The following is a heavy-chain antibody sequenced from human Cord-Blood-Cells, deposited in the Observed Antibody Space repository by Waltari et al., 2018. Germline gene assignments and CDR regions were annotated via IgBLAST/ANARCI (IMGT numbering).Heavy chain of an antibody. CDR3: ARDREKVFWSGYNWFDP. J-gene: IGHJ5*02. Sequence: QVQLVQSGSELKKPGASVKVSCKASGYTFTSYAMNWVRQAPGQGLEWMGWINTNTGNPTYAQVFTGRFVFSLDTSVSTAYLQISSLKAEDTAVYYCARDREKVFWSGYNWFDPWGQGTLVTVSS. D-gene: IGHD3-3*01. CDR2: INTNTGNP. CDR1: GYTFTSYA. V-gene: IGHV7-4-1*02.